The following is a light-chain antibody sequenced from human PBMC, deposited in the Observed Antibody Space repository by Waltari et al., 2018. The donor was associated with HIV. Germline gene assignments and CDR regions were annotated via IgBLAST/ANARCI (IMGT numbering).Light chain of an antibody. CDR1: QSVLYNSNNHYY. Sequence: DIVLTQSPDPLAVSLGAGAPINCKSSQSVLYNSNNHYYLAWYQQKAGQPPNLLIYWASTREFGVPDRFSGSGSGTDFTLTISSLQAEDVAVYYCQQYYSTPHTFGQGTKLEIK. J-gene: IGKJ2*01. CDR3: QQYYSTPHT. CDR2: WAS. V-gene: IGKV4-1*01.